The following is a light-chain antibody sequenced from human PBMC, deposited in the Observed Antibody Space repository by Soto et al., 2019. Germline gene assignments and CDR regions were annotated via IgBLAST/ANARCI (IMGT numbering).Light chain of an antibody. V-gene: IGKV3-20*01. J-gene: IGKJ1*01. CDR2: GAS. CDR3: QQYVSSVT. Sequence: EIVLTQSPGSLSLAPGERATLSCMASQSVDSSFFAWYQKKPGQAPRLLIYGASKRATGIPDRFSGSGSGTDFTLNISRLEPEDFAVYYCQQYVSSVTFGQGTKVEIK. CDR1: QSVDSSF.